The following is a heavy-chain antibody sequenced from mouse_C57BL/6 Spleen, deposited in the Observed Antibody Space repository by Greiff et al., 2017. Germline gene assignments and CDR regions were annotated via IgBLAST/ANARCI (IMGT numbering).Heavy chain of an antibody. CDR2: INPNNGGT. J-gene: IGHJ1*03. CDR3: TVVATEWYFDV. V-gene: IGHV1-26*01. Sequence: EVQLQQSGPELVKPGASVKISCKASGYTFTDYYMNWVKQSHGKSLEWIGDINPNNGGTSYNQKFKGKATLTVDKSSSTAYMELRSLTSEDSAVYYCTVVATEWYFDVWGTGTTVTVSS. CDR1: GYTFTDYY. D-gene: IGHD1-1*01.